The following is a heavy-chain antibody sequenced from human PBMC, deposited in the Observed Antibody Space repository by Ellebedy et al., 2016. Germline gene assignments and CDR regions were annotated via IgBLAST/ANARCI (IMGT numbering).Heavy chain of an antibody. V-gene: IGHV3-48*01. CDR3: ARDPGTQGG. CDR2: ISSSSSTI. J-gene: IGHJ4*02. Sequence: GESLKISCAASGFTFSSYSMNWVRQAPGKGLEWVSYISSSSSTIYYADSVKGRFTISRDNAKNSLYLQMNSLRAEDTAVYYCARDPGTQGGWGQGTLVTVSS. D-gene: IGHD1-1*01. CDR1: GFTFSSYS.